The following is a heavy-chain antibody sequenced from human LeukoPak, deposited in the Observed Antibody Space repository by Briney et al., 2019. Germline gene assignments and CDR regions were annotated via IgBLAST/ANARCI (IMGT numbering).Heavy chain of an antibody. D-gene: IGHD6-13*01. V-gene: IGHV3-48*03. CDR1: GLTFSSYA. CDR3: ARDRNAGYSSSWFRLFDY. J-gene: IGHJ4*02. CDR2: ISSSWSTI. Sequence: GGPLTLLCSPSGLTFSSYAMHWVRQAPGKGLEWVSYISSSWSTIYYADSVKGRFTISRDNAKTSLYLQMNSLRAEDTAVYYCARDRNAGYSSSWFRLFDYWGQGTLVTVSS.